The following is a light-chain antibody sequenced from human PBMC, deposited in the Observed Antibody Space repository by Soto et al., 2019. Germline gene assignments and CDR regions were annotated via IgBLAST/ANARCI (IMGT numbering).Light chain of an antibody. Sequence: QSVLTQPASVSGSPGQSITISCIGTTGDIGGYNFVSWYQQHAGKAPQLMIHEIGNRPSGVSNRFSGSKSGNTASLTISGLQAEDEADYFCTSPTPGSLYVFGSGTKLTVL. V-gene: IGLV2-14*01. CDR1: TGDIGGYNF. CDR2: EIG. J-gene: IGLJ1*01. CDR3: TSPTPGSLYV.